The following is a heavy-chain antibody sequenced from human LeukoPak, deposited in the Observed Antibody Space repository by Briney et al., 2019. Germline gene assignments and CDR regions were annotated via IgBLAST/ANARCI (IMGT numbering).Heavy chain of an antibody. CDR2: INHSGST. Sequence: SETLSLTCAVYGGSFSGYYWHWIRQPPGRGLEWIGVINHSGSTNYNPSLKSGVAISVDTSKIQFSLKLSSVTAADTAVYYCARGGVGATPLHYWGQGTLVTVSS. CDR1: GGSFSGYY. CDR3: ARGGVGATPLHY. J-gene: IGHJ4*02. D-gene: IGHD1-26*01. V-gene: IGHV4-34*01.